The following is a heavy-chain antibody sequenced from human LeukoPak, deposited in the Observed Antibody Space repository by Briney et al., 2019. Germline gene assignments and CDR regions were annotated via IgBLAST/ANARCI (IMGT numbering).Heavy chain of an antibody. CDR1: GFTFSSYG. J-gene: IGHJ4*02. CDR3: ARGYSSNWYPYYFDY. CDR2: IWYDGSNK. Sequence: GRSLRLSCAASGFTFSSYGMHWVRQAPGKGLEWVAVIWYDGSNKYYADSVKGRFIISRDNSKSTLSLQMNSLRAEDTAVYYCARGYSSNWYPYYFDYWGQGTLVTVSS. V-gene: IGHV3-33*01. D-gene: IGHD6-13*01.